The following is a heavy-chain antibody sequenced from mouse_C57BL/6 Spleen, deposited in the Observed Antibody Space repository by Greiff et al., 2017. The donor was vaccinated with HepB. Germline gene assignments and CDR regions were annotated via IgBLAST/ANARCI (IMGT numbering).Heavy chain of an antibody. D-gene: IGHD2-1*01. CDR2: INPNNGGT. Sequence: VQLQQSGPELVKPGASVKISCKASGYTFTDYYMNWVKQSHGKSLEWIGDINPNNGGTSYNQKFKGKATLTVDKSSSTAYMELSSLTSEDSAVYYCARGGLYYGNWFFAYWGQGTLVTVSA. CDR3: ARGGLYYGNWFFAY. CDR1: GYTFTDYY. V-gene: IGHV1-26*01. J-gene: IGHJ3*01.